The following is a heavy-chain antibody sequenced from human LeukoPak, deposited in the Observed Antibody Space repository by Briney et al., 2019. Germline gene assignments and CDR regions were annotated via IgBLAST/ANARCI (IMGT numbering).Heavy chain of an antibody. CDR2: ISWNSGSI. CDR3: AKGRGLVLDWYLDL. D-gene: IGHD6-19*01. J-gene: IGHJ2*01. Sequence: PGRSLRPSCAASGFTFDDYAMHWVRQAPGKGLEWFSGISWNSGSIGYADSVKGRFTISRDNAKNSLYLQMNSLRAEDMALYYCAKGRGLVLDWYLDLWGRGTLVTVSS. CDR1: GFTFDDYA. V-gene: IGHV3-9*03.